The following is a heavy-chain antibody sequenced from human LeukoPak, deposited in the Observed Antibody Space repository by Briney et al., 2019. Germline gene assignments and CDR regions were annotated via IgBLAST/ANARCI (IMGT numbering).Heavy chain of an antibody. V-gene: IGHV3-30*03. CDR3: ARDLSPVVRASPMGY. Sequence: PGGSLRLSCAASGXTFSSYSMNWVRQAPGKGLEWVALITYDGYYKYYSDSVKGRFTISSDTSKNTLYLQMNSLRAEDTAVYYCARDLSPVVRASPMGYWGQGTLVTVSS. CDR2: ITYDGYYK. CDR1: GXTFSSYS. D-gene: IGHD3-10*01. J-gene: IGHJ4*02.